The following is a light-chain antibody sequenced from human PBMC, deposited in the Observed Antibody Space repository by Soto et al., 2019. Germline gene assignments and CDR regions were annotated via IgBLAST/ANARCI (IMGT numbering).Light chain of an antibody. J-gene: IGLJ1*01. CDR2: EVS. V-gene: IGLV2-14*01. CDR3: SSYSSSTTLCV. Sequence: QSALTQPASVSGSPGQSITISCTGTSSDVGGYNYVSWYQQHPGKAPKLMIYEVSNRPSGVSNRCSGAKSGNRASLTSSGLQAEEEADYYCSSYSSSTTLCVFGTGTKVNVL. CDR1: SSDVGGYNY.